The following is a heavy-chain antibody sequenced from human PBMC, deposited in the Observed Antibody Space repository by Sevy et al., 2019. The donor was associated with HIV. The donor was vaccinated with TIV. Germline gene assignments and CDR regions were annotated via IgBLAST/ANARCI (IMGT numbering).Heavy chain of an antibody. CDR1: GGSFSGYY. CDR3: ARGLESGVNYYDSSGSSGFDY. CDR2: INHSGST. J-gene: IGHJ4*02. Sequence: ASETLSLTCAVYGGSFSGYYWSWIRQPPGKGLEWIGEINHSGSTNYNPSLKSRVTISVDTSKNQFSLKLSSVTAADTAVYYCARGLESGVNYYDSSGSSGFDYWGQGTLVTVSS. V-gene: IGHV4-34*01. D-gene: IGHD3-22*01.